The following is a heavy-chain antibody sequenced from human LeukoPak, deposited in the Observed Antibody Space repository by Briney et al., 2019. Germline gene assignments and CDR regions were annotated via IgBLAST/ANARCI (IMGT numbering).Heavy chain of an antibody. CDR2: ISFDGGNK. J-gene: IGHJ4*02. CDR3: ARGRAGIAAAGFDY. D-gene: IGHD6-13*01. CDR1: GFTFSMSA. Sequence: GRSLRLSCATSGFTFSMSAMHWVRLAPGKGLDWVAVISFDGGNKFYADSVRGRFSISRDNSKNTLYLQMNSLGLDDTAVYFCARGRAGIAAAGFDYWGQGTLVTVSS. V-gene: IGHV3-30-3*01.